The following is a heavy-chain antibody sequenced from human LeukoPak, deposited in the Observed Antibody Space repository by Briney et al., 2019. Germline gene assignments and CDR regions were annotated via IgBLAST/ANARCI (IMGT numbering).Heavy chain of an antibody. CDR3: AREGHEYGDYTPDY. Sequence: GASVKVSCKASGYNFINFGIIWVRQAPGQGLERMGWISPYNDNTNYAQRVQGRVAMTTDTSTRTVYMELRSLTSDDTAVYYCAREGHEYGDYTPDYWGQGTPVTVSS. CDR1: GYNFINFG. J-gene: IGHJ4*02. D-gene: IGHD4-17*01. CDR2: ISPYNDNT. V-gene: IGHV1-18*01.